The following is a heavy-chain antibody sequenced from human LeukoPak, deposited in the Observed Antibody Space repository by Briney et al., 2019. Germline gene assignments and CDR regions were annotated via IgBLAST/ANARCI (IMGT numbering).Heavy chain of an antibody. V-gene: IGHV1-69*05. CDR3: ASGGIVDAFDI. Sequence: ASVKVSCKASGGTFSSYAISWVRQAPGQGLEWMGGINPIFGTANYAQKFQGRVTITTDESTSTAYMELSSLRSEDTAVYYCASGGIVDAFDIWGQGTMVTVSS. CDR2: INPIFGTA. D-gene: IGHD3-16*02. CDR1: GGTFSSYA. J-gene: IGHJ3*02.